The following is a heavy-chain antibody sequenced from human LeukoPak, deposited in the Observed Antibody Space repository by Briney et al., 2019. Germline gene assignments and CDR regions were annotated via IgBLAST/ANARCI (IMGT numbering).Heavy chain of an antibody. J-gene: IGHJ4*02. V-gene: IGHV3-7*03. CDR1: GFTFSSYW. CDR2: IKQDGSEK. Sequence: GGSLRLSCAASGFTFSSYWMSWVRQAPGKGLEWVANIKQDGSEKYYVDSVKGRFTISRDNAKNSLYLQMNSLRAEDTAVYYCARFSPHYDSSGYGDYWGQGTLVTVSS. D-gene: IGHD3-22*01. CDR3: ARFSPHYDSSGYGDY.